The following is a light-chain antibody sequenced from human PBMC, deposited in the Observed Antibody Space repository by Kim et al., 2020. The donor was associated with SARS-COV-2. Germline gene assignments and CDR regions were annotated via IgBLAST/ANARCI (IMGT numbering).Light chain of an antibody. J-gene: IGLJ3*02. V-gene: IGLV3-25*03. CDR1: ALPKQY. CDR3: QSADSSDTFWV. CDR2: EET. Sequence: SYELTQPPSVSVSPGPTARITCSGDALPKQYAYWFQQKPGQAPVVVIYEETERPSGIPERFSGSTSGTTVTLTISGVQAEDEADYYCQSADSSDTFWVFGGGTQLTVL.